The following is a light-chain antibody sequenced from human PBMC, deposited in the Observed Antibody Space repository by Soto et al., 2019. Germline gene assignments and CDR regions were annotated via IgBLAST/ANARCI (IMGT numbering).Light chain of an antibody. V-gene: IGKV1-12*01. J-gene: IGKJ3*01. CDR3: QRANNFPL. CDR2: AAS. Sequence: DIQMTQSPSSVSASVGDRVTITCRASQDISSWLAWYQQKPGKAPKLLIYAASSLQSGVPSRFSGSGSGTDFTLTISSLQPEDFATYYCQRANNFPLFGPGTKVDFK. CDR1: QDISSW.